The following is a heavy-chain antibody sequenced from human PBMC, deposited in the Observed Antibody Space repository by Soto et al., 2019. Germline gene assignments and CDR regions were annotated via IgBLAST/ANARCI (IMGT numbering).Heavy chain of an antibody. Sequence: ELQLVETGGGLIQTGGSLRLSCAASGFSISSNYIAWVXXPXGKGLEWVSTTFSGGNTEYAASVKGRCSISRDNYXNTLYLQXDNLRVXXTAXYXXAXXXXXAIQGWAFGMDVWGQGTTVSVSS. D-gene: IGHD2-21*01. V-gene: IGHV3-53*02. J-gene: IGHJ6*02. CDR2: TFSGGNT. CDR3: AXXXXXAIQGWAFGMDV. CDR1: GFSISSNY.